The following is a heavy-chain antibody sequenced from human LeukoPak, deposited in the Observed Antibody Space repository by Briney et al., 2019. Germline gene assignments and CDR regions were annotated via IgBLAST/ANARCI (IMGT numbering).Heavy chain of an antibody. D-gene: IGHD6-13*01. V-gene: IGHV3-48*03. CDR3: ARVAVPGTLLYYYMDV. J-gene: IGHJ6*03. CDR2: ISSSGSTI. CDR1: GFTFSNYE. Sequence: GGSLRLSRAASGFTFSNYEMNGVRQPPGKGLEGISYISSSGSTIYYPDSVKGRFTICRDNSKNLLYLQLYSLRAEDTAVYFCARVAVPGTLLYYYMDVWRKGTTVTIS.